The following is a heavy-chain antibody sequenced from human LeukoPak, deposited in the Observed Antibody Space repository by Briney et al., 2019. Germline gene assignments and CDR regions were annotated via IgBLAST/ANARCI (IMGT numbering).Heavy chain of an antibody. CDR1: GYTFTSYG. CDR2: ISAYNGNT. CDR3: ARWRSYGWGSYRYRDGDY. D-gene: IGHD3-16*02. V-gene: IGHV1-18*04. J-gene: IGHJ4*02. Sequence: PRASVKVSCKASGYTFTSYGISWVRQAPGQGLEWMGWISAYNGNTNYAQKLQGRVTMTTDTSTSTAYMELRSLRSDDTAVYYCARWRSYGWGSYRYRDGDYWGQGTLVTVSS.